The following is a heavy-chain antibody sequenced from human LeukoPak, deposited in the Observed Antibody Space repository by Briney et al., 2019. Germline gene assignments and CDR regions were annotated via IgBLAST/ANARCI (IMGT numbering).Heavy chain of an antibody. CDR2: ISHEGSNK. J-gene: IGHJ4*02. Sequence: GGSLRLSCAASGISFGSYGIHWVRQAPGKGLEWVAVISHEGSNKYHADSVRGRFTISRDNSKNMVYLQMNSLRDEDTAVHYCARTREQWQVLDYWGQGTLVTVSS. D-gene: IGHD6-19*01. CDR3: ARTREQWQVLDY. V-gene: IGHV3-30*03. CDR1: GISFGSYG.